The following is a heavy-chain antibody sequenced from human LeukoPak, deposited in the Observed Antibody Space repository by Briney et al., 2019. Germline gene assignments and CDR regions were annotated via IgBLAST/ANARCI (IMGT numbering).Heavy chain of an antibody. J-gene: IGHJ4*02. CDR2: INPSGGST. V-gene: IGHV1-46*01. CDR3: AREPSPMVRGYSPAY. D-gene: IGHD3-10*01. CDR1: GYTFTSYY. Sequence: GASVKVSCKASGYTFTSYYMHWVRQALGQGLEWMGIINPSGGSTTYAQKFQGRVTMTRDTSTSTAHMELRSLRSEDTAVYYCAREPSPMVRGYSPAYWGQGTLVTVSS.